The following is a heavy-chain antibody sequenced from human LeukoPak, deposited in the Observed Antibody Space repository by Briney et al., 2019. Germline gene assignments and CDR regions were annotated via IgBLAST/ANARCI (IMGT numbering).Heavy chain of an antibody. J-gene: IGHJ5*02. CDR2: INTDGSTT. D-gene: IGHD2-8*01. Sequence: GGSLRLSCAASGFTFRSYWMHWVRQVPGKGLMWVSHINTDGSTTPYADSVKGRFTISRDNAKNTLYLQMNSLRAEDTAVYYCARDLLGTNWFDPWGQGTLVTVSS. V-gene: IGHV3-74*01. CDR1: GFTFRSYW. CDR3: ARDLLGTNWFDP.